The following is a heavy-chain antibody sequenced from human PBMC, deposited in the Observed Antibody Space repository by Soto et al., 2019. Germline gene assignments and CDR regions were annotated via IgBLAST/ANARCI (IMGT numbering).Heavy chain of an antibody. CDR3: ARDYEDYGMDV. D-gene: IGHD3-3*01. CDR1: GGAIISGGYY. Sequence: PSETLSLTCTVSGGAIISGGYYFIWIRQHPWKGLEWIGYIYYSGSTYYNPSLKSRVTISVDTSKNQFSLKLSSVTAADTAVYYCARDYEDYGMDVWGQGTTVTVSS. CDR2: IYYSGST. J-gene: IGHJ6*02. V-gene: IGHV4-31*03.